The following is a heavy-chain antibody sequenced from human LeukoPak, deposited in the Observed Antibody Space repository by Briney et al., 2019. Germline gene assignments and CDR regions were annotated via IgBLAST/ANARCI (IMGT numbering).Heavy chain of an antibody. V-gene: IGHV3-53*01. CDR1: GFSVTTNY. Sequence: GALRLSCAASGFSVTTNYMTWVRQAPGEGLEWVSVIYADGGTYYADSVEGRFTMSRDSSRNTLYLQMNNLRVDDTAIYYCGRNLYRTGWKNYLDSWGQGTLVTVSS. CDR2: IYADGGT. D-gene: IGHD6-19*01. CDR3: GRNLYRTGWKNYLDS. J-gene: IGHJ4*02.